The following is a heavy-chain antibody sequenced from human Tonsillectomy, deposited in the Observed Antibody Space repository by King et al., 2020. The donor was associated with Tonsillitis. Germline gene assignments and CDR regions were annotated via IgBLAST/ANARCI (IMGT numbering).Heavy chain of an antibody. CDR1: GYTYSSYT. D-gene: IGHD2-15*01. Sequence: QLVQSGAEVKKPGASVKISCKASGYTYSSYTLQWVRQAPGQRPEWMGWINSDNGDTKYSQRLQDRVTITWDTSANTAYMEMRSLRFEDTAVYYCATSRWPATLDSWGQGTLVTVSS. CDR3: ATSRWPATLDS. CDR2: INSDNGDT. J-gene: IGHJ4*02. V-gene: IGHV1-3*01.